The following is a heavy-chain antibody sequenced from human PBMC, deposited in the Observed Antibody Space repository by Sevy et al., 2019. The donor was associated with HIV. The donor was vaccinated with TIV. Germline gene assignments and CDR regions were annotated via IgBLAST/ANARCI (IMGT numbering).Heavy chain of an antibody. J-gene: IGHJ4*02. V-gene: IGHV1-24*01. Sequence: ASVKVSSMVSGYTLSELSMHWVRQAPGKGLEWMGSFDPEDDETIYAQKCQGRVTMTEDTSTDTAYMELNNLRSEDTAVYYCATTKDYYDSSGSPFDYWGQGTLVTVSS. D-gene: IGHD3-22*01. CDR1: GYTLSELS. CDR2: FDPEDDET. CDR3: ATTKDYYDSSGSPFDY.